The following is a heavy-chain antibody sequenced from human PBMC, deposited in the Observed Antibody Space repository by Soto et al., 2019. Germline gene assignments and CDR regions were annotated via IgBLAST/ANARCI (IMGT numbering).Heavy chain of an antibody. CDR1: GGSISSGGYY. V-gene: IGHV4-31*03. CDR2: IYYSGST. D-gene: IGHD3-10*01. J-gene: IGHJ4*01. CDR3: ARVNSGSYYLFDY. Sequence: SETLSLTCTVSGGSISSGGYYWSWIRQHPGKGLEWIGYIYYSGSTYYNPSLTSRVTILVDTSKNQFSLNLSSVTAADTALYYCARVNSGSYYLFDYWGHGALVTVSS.